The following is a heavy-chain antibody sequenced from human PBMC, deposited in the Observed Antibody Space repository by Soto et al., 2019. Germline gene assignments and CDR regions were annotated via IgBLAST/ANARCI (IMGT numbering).Heavy chain of an antibody. CDR3: ARGWSYDILTAYSY. V-gene: IGHV1-69*13. D-gene: IGHD3-9*01. CDR1: GGTFNSYA. J-gene: IGHJ4*02. Sequence: ASVKVSCKASGGTFNSYAISWVRQARGQGLEWMGGIIPMFGTANYAQKFKGRVTITADESTSTGYMELSSLRSEDTAVYYCARGWSYDILTAYSYWGQGTLVTVSS. CDR2: IIPMFGTA.